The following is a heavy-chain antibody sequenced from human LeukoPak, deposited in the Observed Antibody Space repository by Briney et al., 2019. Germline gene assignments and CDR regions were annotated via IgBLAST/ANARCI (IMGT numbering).Heavy chain of an antibody. CDR3: ARARFSYGHYYFDY. V-gene: IGHV3-7*04. D-gene: IGHD5-18*01. Sequence: GGSLRLSCAASALTFSTYWMSWVRQAPGKGLECVANIKQEGSEKYYVDSVKGRFAISRDNAKDSLYLQMNSLRAEDTAVYYGARARFSYGHYYFDYWGQGTLVTVSS. CDR1: ALTFSTYW. CDR2: IKQEGSEK. J-gene: IGHJ4*02.